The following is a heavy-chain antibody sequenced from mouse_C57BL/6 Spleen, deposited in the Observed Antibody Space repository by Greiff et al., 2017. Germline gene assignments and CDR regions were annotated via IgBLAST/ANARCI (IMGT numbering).Heavy chain of an antibody. V-gene: IGHV2-2*01. CDR3: ARNGYGSTVWYFDV. CDR2: IWSGGST. CDR1: GFSLTSYG. D-gene: IGHD1-1*01. Sequence: VQLQQSGPGLVQPSQSLSITCTVSGFSLTSYGVHWVRQSPGKGLEWLGVIWSGGSTDYNAAFISRLSISKDNSKSQVFFKMNSLQADDTAIYYCARNGYGSTVWYFDVWGTGTTVTVSS. J-gene: IGHJ1*03.